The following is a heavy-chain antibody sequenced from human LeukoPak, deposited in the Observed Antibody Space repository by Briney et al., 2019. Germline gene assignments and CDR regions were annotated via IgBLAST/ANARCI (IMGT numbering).Heavy chain of an antibody. CDR3: ARGQKYSSSQPFDP. CDR2: ISYRGNN. V-gene: IGHV4-39*07. J-gene: IGHJ5*02. CDR1: GFTFSSYS. D-gene: IGHD6-13*01. Sequence: GSLRLSCAASGFTFSSYSMNWIRQPPGKGLEWIGSISYRGNNYHNPSVKSRVIMSVDTSKNQFSLALRSVTAADTAVYYCARGQKYSSSQPFDPWGQGTLVTVSS.